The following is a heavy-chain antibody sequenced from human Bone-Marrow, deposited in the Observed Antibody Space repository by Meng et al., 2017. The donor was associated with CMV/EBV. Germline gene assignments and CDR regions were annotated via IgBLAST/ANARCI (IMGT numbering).Heavy chain of an antibody. CDR3: AKSSSIVVVPADSVDP. CDR1: GFTFSRYT. J-gene: IGHJ5*02. D-gene: IGHD2-2*01. V-gene: IGHV3-30-3*02. Sequence: GESLKISCAASGFTFSRYTMHWVRQPPGKGLEWVAVISYDGSNKYYADSVKGRFTISRDNSKNTLYLQMNSLRAEDTAVYYCAKSSSIVVVPADSVDPWGQGTLVTVSS. CDR2: ISYDGSNK.